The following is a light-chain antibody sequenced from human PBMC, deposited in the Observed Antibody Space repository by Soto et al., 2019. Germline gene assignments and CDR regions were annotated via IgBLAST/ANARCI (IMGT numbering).Light chain of an antibody. J-gene: IGKJ3*01. Sequence: EIVLTQSPATLSLSPGERATLSCRASQSVSSYLAWYQQKPGQAPRLLIYGASSRATGIPDRFSGSGSGTDFTLTISRLEPEDFAVYYCQRYGSSPFTFGPGTKVDIK. CDR2: GAS. V-gene: IGKV3-20*01. CDR1: QSVSSY. CDR3: QRYGSSPFT.